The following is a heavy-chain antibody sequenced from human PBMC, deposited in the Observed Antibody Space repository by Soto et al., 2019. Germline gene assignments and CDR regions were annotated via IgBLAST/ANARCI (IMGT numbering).Heavy chain of an antibody. CDR1: VSNFSRFQ. D-gene: IGHD3-16*01. CDR2: ISSSGSPA. CDR3: RSPAWVPYVSFF. V-gene: IGHV3-48*03. Sequence: GGSLKLCGAASVSNFSRFQLHWVRHAPGKGLEWISYISSSGSPAYYASSVEGRFTISRDNANNSVYLQMDSLRAEETDLYYCRSPAWVPYVSFFGGQGPLVTVSS. J-gene: IGHJ4*02.